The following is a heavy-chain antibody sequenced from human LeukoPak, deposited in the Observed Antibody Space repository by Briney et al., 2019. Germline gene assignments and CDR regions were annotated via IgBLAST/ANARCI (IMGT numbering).Heavy chain of an antibody. CDR3: ATAASPRSWAFDI. CDR2: INHSGST. V-gene: IGHV4-34*01. Sequence: PSETLSLTCAVYGGSFSGYYWSWIRQPPGKGLEWIGEINHSGSTNYNPSLKSRVTISVDTSKNQFSLKLSSVTAADTAVYYCATAASPRSWAFDIWGQGTMVTVSS. CDR1: GGSFSGYY. D-gene: IGHD2-15*01. J-gene: IGHJ3*02.